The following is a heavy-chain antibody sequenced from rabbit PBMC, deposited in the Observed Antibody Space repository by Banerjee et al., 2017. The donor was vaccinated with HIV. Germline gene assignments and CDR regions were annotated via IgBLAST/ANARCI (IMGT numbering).Heavy chain of an antibody. CDR2: IYTGSGTT. Sequence: QQLVESGGGLVKPGASLTLTCTASGFSFSSSYYMCWVRQAPGKGLEWIACIYTGSGTTYYASWAKGRFTISKTSSTTVTLQMTSLTAADTATYFCARGNGCTDQGFALWGPGTLVTAS. J-gene: IGHJ4*01. CDR1: GFSFSSSYY. CDR3: ARGNGCTDQGFAL. V-gene: IGHV1S40*01. D-gene: IGHD6-1*01.